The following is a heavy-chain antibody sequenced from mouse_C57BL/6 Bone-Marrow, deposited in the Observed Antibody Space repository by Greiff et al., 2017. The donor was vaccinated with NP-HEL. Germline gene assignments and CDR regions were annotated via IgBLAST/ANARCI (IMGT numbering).Heavy chain of an antibody. CDR1: GYTFTSYW. D-gene: IGHD1-1*01. V-gene: IGHV1-64*01. CDR2: IHPNSGST. CDR3: ARSPYYYYYAMDY. J-gene: IGHJ4*01. Sequence: QVHVKQPGAELVKPGASVKLSCKASGYTFTSYWMHWVKQRPGQGLEWIGMIHPNSGSTNYNEKFKSKATLTVDKSSSTAYMQLSSLTSEDSAVYYCARSPYYYYYAMDYWGQGTSVTVSS.